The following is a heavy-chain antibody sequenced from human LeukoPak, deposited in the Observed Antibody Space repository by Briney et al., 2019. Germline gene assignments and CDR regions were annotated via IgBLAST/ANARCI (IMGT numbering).Heavy chain of an antibody. V-gene: IGHV3-7*01. Sequence: GGSLRLSCAASGFTFSSYWMTRVRQAPGKGLEWVANIKQDGSEKYYVGSVKGRFTISRDNAKNALYLQMNSLRAEDTAVYYCVRSGIAAAGRDYWGQGTLVTVSS. D-gene: IGHD6-13*01. CDR1: GFTFSSYW. J-gene: IGHJ4*02. CDR2: IKQDGSEK. CDR3: VRSGIAAAGRDY.